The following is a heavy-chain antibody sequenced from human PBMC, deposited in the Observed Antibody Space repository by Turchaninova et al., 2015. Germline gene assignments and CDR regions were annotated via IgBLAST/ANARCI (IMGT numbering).Heavy chain of an antibody. CDR3: SVGATRTSFDY. Sequence: EVQLVESGGGLVQPGGSLRLSCAASGFTFICYWMSWVRQALGKGLEWVANIKQDGSEKYDLDSVKGRVTSSRYNAKNLLYMKMNSLRADDTAVYYCSVGATRTSFDYWGQGTLVTVSS. D-gene: IGHD1-26*01. J-gene: IGHJ4*02. V-gene: IGHV3-7*01. CDR1: GFTFICYW. CDR2: IKQDGSEK.